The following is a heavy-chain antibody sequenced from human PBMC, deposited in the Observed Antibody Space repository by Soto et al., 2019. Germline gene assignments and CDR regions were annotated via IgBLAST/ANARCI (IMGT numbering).Heavy chain of an antibody. D-gene: IGHD4-4*01. Sequence: QVQLVESGGGVVQPGRSLRLSCAXXXFXXXXYXMXXVRXAXXXGLXWVAVISYDGSNKYYADSVKGRFTISRDNFKNTLYLQMNSLRTEDTAVYYCAXPLWRDDYNWGYFDLWGRGTLVTVSS. CDR1: XFXXXXYX. CDR2: ISYDGSNK. CDR3: AXPLWRDDYNWGYFDL. V-gene: IGHV3-30-3*01. J-gene: IGHJ2*01.